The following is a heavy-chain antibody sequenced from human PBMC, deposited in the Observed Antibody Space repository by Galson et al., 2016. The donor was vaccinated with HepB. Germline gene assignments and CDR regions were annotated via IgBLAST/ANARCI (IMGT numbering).Heavy chain of an antibody. J-gene: IGHJ6*04. V-gene: IGHV1-69*06. CDR3: ARDKLGYTSGWALLLQRTYYSGMDV. Sequence: SVKVSCKASGDTFNNYGISWVRQAPGQGLEWMGGIIPLFGKTNYAQKFQGRVTITADKSTTRVYMEVNSLTSEDSAVYYCARDKLGYTSGWALLLQRTYYSGMDVWGEGTTVTVSP. CDR1: GDTFNNYG. CDR2: IIPLFGKT. D-gene: IGHD6-19*01.